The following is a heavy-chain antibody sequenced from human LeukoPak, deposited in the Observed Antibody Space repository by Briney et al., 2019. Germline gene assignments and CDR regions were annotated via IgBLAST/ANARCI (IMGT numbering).Heavy chain of an antibody. Sequence: ETLSLTCAVYGGSFSGYYWSWVRQAPGKGLEWVSAISGSGGSTYYADSVKGRFTISRDNSKNTLYLQMNSLRAEDTAVYYCAKGTGFMITFGGVIVHYYYGMDVWGQGTTVTVSS. D-gene: IGHD3-16*02. CDR1: GGSFSGYY. J-gene: IGHJ6*02. V-gene: IGHV3-23*01. CDR3: AKGTGFMITFGGVIVHYYYGMDV. CDR2: ISGSGGST.